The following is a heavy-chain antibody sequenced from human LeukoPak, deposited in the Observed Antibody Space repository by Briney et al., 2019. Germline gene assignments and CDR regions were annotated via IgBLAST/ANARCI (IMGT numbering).Heavy chain of an antibody. D-gene: IGHD6-19*01. Sequence: PSETLSLTCTVSGGSISSSSYYWGWIRQPPGKGLEWIGSIYYSGSTYYNPSLKSRVTISVDTSKNQFSLKLSSVTAADTAVYYCARNKLAVAGTDYFDYWGQGTLVTVSS. CDR3: ARNKLAVAGTDYFDY. CDR1: GGSISSSSYY. J-gene: IGHJ4*02. CDR2: IYYSGST. V-gene: IGHV4-39*07.